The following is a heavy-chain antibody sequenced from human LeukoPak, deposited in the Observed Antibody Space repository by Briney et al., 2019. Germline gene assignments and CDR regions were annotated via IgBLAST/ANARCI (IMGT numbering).Heavy chain of an antibody. J-gene: IGHJ4*02. CDR3: AGSYSGSYYFDY. Sequence: SETLSLTCTVSGGSISSYYWSWIRQPPGKGLEWIGYIYYSGSTNYNPSLKSRVTISVDTSKNQFSLKLSSVTAADTAVYYCAGSYSGSYYFDYWGRGTLVTVSS. CDR2: IYYSGST. V-gene: IGHV4-59*01. D-gene: IGHD1-26*01. CDR1: GGSISSYY.